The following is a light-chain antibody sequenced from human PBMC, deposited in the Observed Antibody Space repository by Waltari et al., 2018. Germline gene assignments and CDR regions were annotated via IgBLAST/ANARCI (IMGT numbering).Light chain of an antibody. J-gene: IGKJ3*01. CDR3: LQYNNLPLT. CDR1: QESSKF. CDR2: NES. V-gene: IGKV1-33*01. Sequence: DIQVTQSPSSLSASVGDRVTITCQASQESSKFLNWYQQKPGKAPKLLIYNESKLKTGVPSSFSGSGSGTDFTLTISNLQPEDIATYYCLQYNNLPLTFGPGTKVDI.